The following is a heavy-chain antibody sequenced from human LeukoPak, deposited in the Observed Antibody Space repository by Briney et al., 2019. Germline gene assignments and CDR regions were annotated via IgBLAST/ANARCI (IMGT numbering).Heavy chain of an antibody. Sequence: SETLSLTCTVSGGSISSGSYYWSWIRQPAGKGLEWIGRSYTSGSTNYNPSLKSRVTISVDTSKNQFSLKLSSVTAADTAVYYCARGPNDFWSGYYTPYFDYWGQGTLVTVSS. V-gene: IGHV4-61*02. CDR3: ARGPNDFWSGYYTPYFDY. CDR1: GGSISSGSYY. J-gene: IGHJ4*02. CDR2: SYTSGST. D-gene: IGHD3-3*01.